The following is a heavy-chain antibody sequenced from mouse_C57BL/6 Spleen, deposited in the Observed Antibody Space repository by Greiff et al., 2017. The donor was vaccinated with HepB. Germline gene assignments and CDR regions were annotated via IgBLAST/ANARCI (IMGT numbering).Heavy chain of an antibody. CDR3: ARRHYGSSYWYFDV. CDR2: IDPSDSYT. D-gene: IGHD1-1*01. J-gene: IGHJ1*03. CDR1: GYTFTSYW. Sequence: VKLQQPGAELVMPGASVKLSCKASGYTFTSYWMHWVKQRPGQGLEWIGEIDPSDSYTNYNQKFKGKSTLTVDKSSSTAYMQLSSLTSEDSAVYYCARRHYGSSYWYFDVWGTGTTVTVSS. V-gene: IGHV1-69*01.